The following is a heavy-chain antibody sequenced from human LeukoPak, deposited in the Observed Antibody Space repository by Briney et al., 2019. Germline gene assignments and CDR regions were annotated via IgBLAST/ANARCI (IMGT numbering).Heavy chain of an antibody. J-gene: IGHJ3*02. V-gene: IGHV3-23*01. CDR2: ISGSGGST. Sequence: PGGSLRLSCAASGFTFSSYAMSWVRQAPGKGLEWVSAISGSGGSTYYADSVKGRFTISRDNSKNTLYLQMNSLRAEDTAVYYCAKPRGSYSRVGDAFDIWRQGTMVTVSS. D-gene: IGHD1-26*01. CDR1: GFTFSSYA. CDR3: AKPRGSYSRVGDAFDI.